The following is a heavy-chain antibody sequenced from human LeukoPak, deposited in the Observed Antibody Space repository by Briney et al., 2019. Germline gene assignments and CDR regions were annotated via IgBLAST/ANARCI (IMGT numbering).Heavy chain of an antibody. CDR1: GGTFSSYA. V-gene: IGHV1-69*13. Sequence: ASVKVSCKASGGTFSSYAISWVRQAPGQGLEWMGGIIPIFGTANYAQKFQGRVTITADESTSTAYMELSSLRSEDTAVYYCARDRSEWLRGFDPWGQGTLVTVSS. CDR2: IIPIFGTA. J-gene: IGHJ5*02. D-gene: IGHD3-3*01. CDR3: ARDRSEWLRGFDP.